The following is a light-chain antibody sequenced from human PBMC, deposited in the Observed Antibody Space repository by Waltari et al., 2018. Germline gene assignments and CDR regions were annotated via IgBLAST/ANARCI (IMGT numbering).Light chain of an antibody. J-gene: IGLJ3*02. CDR3: CSYAGTWL. CDR1: NNDVGPYDL. Sequence: QSALTQPASMSASPGQSIPISCPATNNDVGPYDLVSWYQQHPGRAPKLLIFQGTKRPSEVSGRFSGSKSADTASLTSSGLQPEDEADYYCCSYAGTWLFGGGTKVTVL. V-gene: IGLV2-23*01. CDR2: QGT.